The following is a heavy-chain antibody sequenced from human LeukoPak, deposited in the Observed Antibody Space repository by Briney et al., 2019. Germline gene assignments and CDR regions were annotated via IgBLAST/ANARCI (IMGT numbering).Heavy chain of an antibody. CDR1: GYTFTSYD. Sequence: GASVKVSCKASGYTFTSYDINWVLQATGQGLEWMGWMNPNSGNTGYAQKFQGRVTMTRNTSISTAYMELSSLRSEDTAVYYCARGRYDFWSGYYPTYYYYYGMDVWGQGTTVTVSS. CDR3: ARGRYDFWSGYYPTYYYYYGMDV. D-gene: IGHD3-3*01. J-gene: IGHJ6*02. CDR2: MNPNSGNT. V-gene: IGHV1-8*01.